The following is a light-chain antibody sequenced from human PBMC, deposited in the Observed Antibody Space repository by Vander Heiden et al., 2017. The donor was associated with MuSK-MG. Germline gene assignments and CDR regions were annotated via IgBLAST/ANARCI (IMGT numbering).Light chain of an antibody. J-gene: IGKJ5*01. CDR2: GAS. V-gene: IGKV3-15*01. CDR1: QSLKNN. CDR3: QTYNWWPIT. Sequence: EIVRTHSPATPYVSPGERATLSCRASQSLKNNVAWYQQNPREARMLLFVGASIGATGIPARFSGSGSGTEFTLTISRLRSEDFELYHCQTYNWWPITFGQGTRLEIK.